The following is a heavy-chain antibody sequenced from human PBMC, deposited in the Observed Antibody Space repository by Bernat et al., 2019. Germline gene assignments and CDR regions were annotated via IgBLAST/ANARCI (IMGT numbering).Heavy chain of an antibody. D-gene: IGHD6-13*01. CDR2: IDPSDSYT. J-gene: IGHJ4*02. V-gene: IGHV5-10-1*03. CDR3: AKDGYSSSWYSDY. Sequence: EVQLVQSGAEVKKPGESLRISCKGSGYSFTSYWISWVRQMPGKGLEWMGRIDPSDSYTNYSPSFQGHVNISADKSISTAYLQWSSLKASDTAMYYCAKDGYSSSWYSDYWGQGTLVTVSS. CDR1: GYSFTSYW.